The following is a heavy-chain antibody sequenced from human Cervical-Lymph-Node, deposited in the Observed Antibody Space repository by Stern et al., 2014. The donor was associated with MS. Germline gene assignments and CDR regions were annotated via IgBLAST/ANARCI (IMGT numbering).Heavy chain of an antibody. CDR1: GFTFSSYG. Sequence: VQLLESGGGVVQPGRSLRLSCAASGFTFSSYGMHWVRQAPGKGLEWVAVIWYDGSNKYDADSVKGRFTISRDNSKNTLYLQMNSLRAEDTAVYYCASVAAAGPRGYYYGMDVWGQGTTVTVSS. CDR2: IWYDGSNK. D-gene: IGHD6-13*01. J-gene: IGHJ6*02. CDR3: ASVAAAGPRGYYYGMDV. V-gene: IGHV3-33*01.